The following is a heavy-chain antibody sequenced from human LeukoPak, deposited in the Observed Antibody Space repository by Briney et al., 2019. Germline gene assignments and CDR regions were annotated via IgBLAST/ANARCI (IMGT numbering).Heavy chain of an antibody. CDR3: ARGGPLTGATGWFDP. V-gene: IGHV1-2*02. J-gene: IGHJ5*02. CDR1: GYTFTGYY. D-gene: IGHD1-20*01. CDR2: INPNSGGT. Sequence: ASVKVSCKASGYTFTGYYMHWVRQAPGQGLEWMGWINPNSGGTNYAQKFQGRVTMTRDTSISTAYMELSRLRSDDTAVYYCARGGPLTGATGWFDPWGQGTLVTVSS.